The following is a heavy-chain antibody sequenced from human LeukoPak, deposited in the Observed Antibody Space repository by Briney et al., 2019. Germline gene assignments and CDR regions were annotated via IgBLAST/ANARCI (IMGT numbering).Heavy chain of an antibody. D-gene: IGHD3-10*01. CDR1: GGSISSGSYY. CDR3: AREGPHYYGSGDVVLWFDP. J-gene: IGHJ5*02. CDR2: IYTSGST. Sequence: PSDTLSLTCTVSGGSISSGSYYWSWIRQPAGKGLEWIGRIYTSGSTTYNPSLRSPVTISVDASKNQCSLKLSSVTAADTAVYYCAREGPHYYGSGDVVLWFDPWGQGTLVTVSS. V-gene: IGHV4-61*02.